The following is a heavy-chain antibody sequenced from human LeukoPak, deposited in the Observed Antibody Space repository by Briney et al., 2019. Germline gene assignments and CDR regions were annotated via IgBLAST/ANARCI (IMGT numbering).Heavy chain of an antibody. CDR3: ARDYGFWSGYPY. Sequence: ASVKVSCKASGYTFSSYYMHWVRQAPGQGLEWMGIINPSGGSTSYAQKFQGRVTMTRDTSTRTVYMEMSSLRSEDTAVYYCARDYGFWSGYPYWGQGTLVTVSS. J-gene: IGHJ4*02. V-gene: IGHV1-46*01. CDR2: INPSGGST. CDR1: GYTFSSYY. D-gene: IGHD3-3*01.